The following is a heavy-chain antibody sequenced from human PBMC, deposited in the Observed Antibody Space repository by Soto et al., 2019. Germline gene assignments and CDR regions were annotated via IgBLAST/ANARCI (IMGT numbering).Heavy chain of an antibody. Sequence: GESLKISCNGSGYSFTSYWISWVRQMPGKGLEWMGRIDPSDSYTNYSPSFQGHVTISADKSISTAYLQWSSLKASDTAMYYCARHTPVSLGAYYDFWSGYYHPPYGMDVWGQGTTVTVSS. CDR2: IDPSDSYT. CDR3: ARHTPVSLGAYYDFWSGYYHPPYGMDV. D-gene: IGHD3-3*01. V-gene: IGHV5-10-1*01. J-gene: IGHJ6*02. CDR1: GYSFTSYW.